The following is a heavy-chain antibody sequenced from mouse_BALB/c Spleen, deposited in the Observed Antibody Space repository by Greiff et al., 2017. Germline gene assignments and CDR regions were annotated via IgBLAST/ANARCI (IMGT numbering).Heavy chain of an antibody. D-gene: IGHD3-3*01. Sequence: EVKLMESGPGLVKPSQSLSLTCTVTGYSITSDYAWNWIRQFPGNKLEWMGYISYSGSTSYNPSLKSRISITRDTSKNQFFLQLNSVTTEDTATYYCARMGQGFAYWGQGTLVTVSA. CDR1: GYSITSDYA. CDR3: ARMGQGFAY. V-gene: IGHV3-2*02. CDR2: ISYSGST. J-gene: IGHJ3*01.